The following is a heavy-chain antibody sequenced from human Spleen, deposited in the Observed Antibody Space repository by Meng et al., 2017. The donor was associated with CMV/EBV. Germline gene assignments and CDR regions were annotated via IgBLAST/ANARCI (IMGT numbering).Heavy chain of an antibody. CDR3: AKDHLRWAAPGYHFDH. CDR1: FIFSSFG. Sequence: FIFSSFGMNWVRKAPGKGLEWVAFIRYDGTNEYYGDSVKGRITISRDNSKNTLYLHLNSLRNEDTAVYYCAKDHLRWAAPGYHFDHWGQGTLVTVSS. J-gene: IGHJ4*02. CDR2: IRYDGTNE. D-gene: IGHD4-23*01. V-gene: IGHV3-30*02.